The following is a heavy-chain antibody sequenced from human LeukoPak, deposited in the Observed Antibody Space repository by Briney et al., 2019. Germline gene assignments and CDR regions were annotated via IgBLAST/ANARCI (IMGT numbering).Heavy chain of an antibody. CDR2: IYTSGST. CDR3: ARDDSSSSMFDY. Sequence: SETLSLTCTVSGVSVSSGSYYWRWIRQPAGKGLEWIGRIYTSGSTNYNPSLKSRVTISVDTSKNQFSLKLSSVTAADTAVYYCARDDSSSSMFDYWGQGTLVTVSS. V-gene: IGHV4-61*02. CDR1: GVSVSSGSYY. J-gene: IGHJ4*02. D-gene: IGHD6-6*01.